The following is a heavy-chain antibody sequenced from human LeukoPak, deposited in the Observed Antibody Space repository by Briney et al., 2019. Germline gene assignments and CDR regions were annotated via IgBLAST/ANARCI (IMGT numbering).Heavy chain of an antibody. D-gene: IGHD2-15*01. CDR2: IRYDGSNK. CDR3: ARRAGSYSHSYDY. J-gene: IGHJ4*02. Sequence: GGSLRLSCSASGFNFSSYGMHWVRQAPGKGLEWVAFIRYDGSNKYYADSVKGRFIISRDTSKNTLYLQMNSLRAEDTAIYYCARRAGSYSHSYDYWGQGTLVTVSS. CDR1: GFNFSSYG. V-gene: IGHV3-30*02.